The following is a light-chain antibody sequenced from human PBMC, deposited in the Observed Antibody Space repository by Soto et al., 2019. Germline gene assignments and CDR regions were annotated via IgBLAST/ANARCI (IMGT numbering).Light chain of an antibody. Sequence: EVVLTQSPGTLSLSPGERATLSCRASQSVSSSFLAWYQQKPGQAPRLLIHAASTGATGIPARFRGSGSGTDFTHTISSLEPEDSAVYFCQQYADSPQPFGEGTKVDIK. CDR2: AAS. V-gene: IGKV3-20*01. CDR1: QSVSSSF. J-gene: IGKJ2*01. CDR3: QQYADSPQP.